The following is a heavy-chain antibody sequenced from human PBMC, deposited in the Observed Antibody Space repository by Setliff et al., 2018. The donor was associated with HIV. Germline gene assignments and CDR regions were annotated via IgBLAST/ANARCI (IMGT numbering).Heavy chain of an antibody. CDR3: AKISPGGYSDITTGRLTDPFDV. Sequence: NPSETLSLTCTVSDSAMDSYYWSWVRQSPGRGLEYIGYIYWTGKTDYNPSLKSRVTISLDTSGNQFSLKLNSVTGADTAVYYCAKISPGGYSDITTGRLTDPFDVWGPGTMVTVSS. V-gene: IGHV4-59*12. CDR2: IYWTGKT. CDR1: DSAMDSYY. D-gene: IGHD3-9*01. J-gene: IGHJ3*01.